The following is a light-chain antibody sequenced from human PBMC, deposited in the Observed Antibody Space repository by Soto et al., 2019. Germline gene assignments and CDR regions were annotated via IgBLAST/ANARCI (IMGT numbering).Light chain of an antibody. CDR3: QQYDNLPIT. Sequence: DIQLTQSPSFLSASVGDRVTITCRASQGISSYLVWYQQKPGKAPKLLIYDASNLETGVPSRFSGSGSGTDFTFTISSLQPEDIATYYCQQYDNLPITFGQGTKVDIK. CDR1: QGISSY. V-gene: IGKV1-33*01. CDR2: DAS. J-gene: IGKJ1*01.